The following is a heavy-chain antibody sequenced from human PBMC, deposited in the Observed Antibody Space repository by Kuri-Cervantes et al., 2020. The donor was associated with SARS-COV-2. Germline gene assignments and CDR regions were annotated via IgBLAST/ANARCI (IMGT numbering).Heavy chain of an antibody. CDR1: GYSISSGYY. J-gene: IGHJ3*02. V-gene: IGHV4-38-2*01. CDR3: ARQAVAVEYSSSSGAFDI. D-gene: IGHD6-6*01. CDR2: IYHSGST. Sequence: ESLKISCAVSGYSISSGYYWGWIRQPPGKGLEWIGSIYHSGSTYYNPSLKSRATISVDTSKNQFSLKLSSVTAADTAVYYCARQAVAVEYSSSSGAFDIWGQGTMVTVSS.